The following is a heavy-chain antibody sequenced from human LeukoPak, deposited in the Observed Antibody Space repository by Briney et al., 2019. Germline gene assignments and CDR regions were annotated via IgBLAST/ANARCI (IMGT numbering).Heavy chain of an antibody. CDR1: GLTFSTFE. V-gene: IGHV3-48*03. D-gene: IGHD3-22*01. Sequence: PGGSLRLSCAASGLTFSTFEMSWVRQTPEKGLEWLSHISRSGSTIYYADSVKGRFTISRDNAKNSLYLQMNSLRAEDTAVYYCARGLNTYDSSGFYFFWGQGTLVTVSS. CDR3: ARGLNTYDSSGFYFF. CDR2: ISRSGSTI. J-gene: IGHJ4*02.